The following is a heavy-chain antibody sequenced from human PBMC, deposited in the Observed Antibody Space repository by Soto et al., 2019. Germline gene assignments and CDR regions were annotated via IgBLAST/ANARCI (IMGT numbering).Heavy chain of an antibody. CDR2: IKQDGSEK. Sequence: EVQLVESGGGLVQPGGSLRLSCAASGFTFNNYWMSWVRQAPGKGLEWVANIKQDGSEKYYVDSVKGRFNISRENAKNSLYLQMNSRRAEDTAVYYCAKNNRYCSSTNCFVFDYWGQGTLVTVSS. V-gene: IGHV3-7*01. J-gene: IGHJ4*02. CDR1: GFTFNNYW. CDR3: AKNNRYCSSTNCFVFDY. D-gene: IGHD2-2*01.